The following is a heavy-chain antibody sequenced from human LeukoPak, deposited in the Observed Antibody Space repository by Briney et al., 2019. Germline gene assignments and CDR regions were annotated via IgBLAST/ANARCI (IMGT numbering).Heavy chain of an antibody. CDR1: GGSFSGYY. CDR3: ARAYDSSGYCFDA. V-gene: IGHV4-34*01. Sequence: NPSETLSLTCAVYGGSFSGYYWSWIRQPPGKGLEWAGEINLSGSTKYNPALKSRVTISVDTSKNQFSLKLSSVTAADTAVYYCARAYDSSGYCFDAWGQGTLVTVSS. D-gene: IGHD3-22*01. CDR2: INLSGST. J-gene: IGHJ4*02.